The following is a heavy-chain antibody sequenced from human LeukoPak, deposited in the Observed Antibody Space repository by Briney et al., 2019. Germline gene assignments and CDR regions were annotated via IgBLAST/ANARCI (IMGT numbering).Heavy chain of an antibody. CDR3: ARGGERITMIVVVITNRYYFDY. V-gene: IGHV3-30-3*01. D-gene: IGHD3-22*01. CDR1: GFTFSIYV. CDR2: ISNDGSRE. J-gene: IGHJ4*02. Sequence: GTSLRLSCAASGFTFSIYVMHWVRQAPGKGLEWVAFISNDGSREHYADSVKGRFTISRDNSKNTLYLQMNSLRAEDTAVYYCARGGERITMIVVVITNRYYFDYWGQGTLVTVSS.